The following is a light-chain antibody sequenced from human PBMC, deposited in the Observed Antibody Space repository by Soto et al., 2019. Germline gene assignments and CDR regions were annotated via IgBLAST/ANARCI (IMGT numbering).Light chain of an antibody. CDR1: QDIRSW. CDR3: QQANSFPLT. J-gene: IGKJ4*01. Sequence: DIQMTQSPSHVSASVGDRVSITCRASQDIRSWLAWYQQRPGKAPKLLIYAATILQSGVPSRFSGSGSGTAGTLTISNLQPEDCSSYVGQQANSFPLTFGGGTKVDIK. V-gene: IGKV1-12*01. CDR2: AAT.